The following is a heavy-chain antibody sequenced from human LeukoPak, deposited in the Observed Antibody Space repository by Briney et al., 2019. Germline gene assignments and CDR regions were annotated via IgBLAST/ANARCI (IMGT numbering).Heavy chain of an antibody. CDR2: IWYDGSNK. CDR3: ARFYDSSGYLDY. D-gene: IGHD3-22*01. Sequence: GGSLRLSCAASGFTFSSYGMHWVRQAPGKGLEWVAVIWYDGSNKYYADSVKGRFTISRDNSKNTLYLQMNSLRAEDTAVYYCARFYDSSGYLDYWGQGTLVTVSS. J-gene: IGHJ4*02. V-gene: IGHV3-33*01. CDR1: GFTFSSYG.